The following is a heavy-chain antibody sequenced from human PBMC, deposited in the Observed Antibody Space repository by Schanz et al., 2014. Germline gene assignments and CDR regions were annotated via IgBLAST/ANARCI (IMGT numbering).Heavy chain of an antibody. J-gene: IGHJ4*02. CDR2: IVPIAGIT. CDR3: ARDYYDSSGYYYCDY. Sequence: QVHLVQSGAEVKKPGSSVKVSCKASGGTFSSDTFSWVRQAPGQGLEWMGRIVPIAGITNYAQKFQGRLTITADKSTSTAYMELSSLRSEDTAMYYCARDYYDSSGYYYCDYWGQGTLXTVSS. CDR1: GGTFSSDT. V-gene: IGHV1-69*08. D-gene: IGHD3-22*01.